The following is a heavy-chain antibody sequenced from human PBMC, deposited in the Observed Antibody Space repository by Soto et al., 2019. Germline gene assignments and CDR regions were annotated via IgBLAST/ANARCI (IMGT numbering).Heavy chain of an antibody. V-gene: IGHV3-23*01. J-gene: IGHJ6*03. CDR1: GFTFSSNA. CDR3: AKDAGSGYVLYYIDV. D-gene: IGHD5-12*01. Sequence: EVQLLESGGALVQPGGSLRLSCAASGFTFSSNAMSWVRQAPGKGLEWVSSVSGSGESTYYADSVKGRLTISRDNSKNTLYLQMNSLRAEDTAVYYCAKDAGSGYVLYYIDVWGKGTTVTVSS. CDR2: VSGSGEST.